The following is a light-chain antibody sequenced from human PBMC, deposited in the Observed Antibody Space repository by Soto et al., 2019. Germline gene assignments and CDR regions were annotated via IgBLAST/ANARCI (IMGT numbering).Light chain of an antibody. J-gene: IGLJ3*02. Sequence: QSALTQPASVSGSPEQSITISCTGTSNDVGRYNLVSWYQHHPGKAPKVMIYEATKRPSGVSNRFSGSKSGNTASLTISGLKTEDEADYYFCSYAGSGTVVFCGGTKLTVL. CDR1: SNDVGRYNL. CDR3: CSYAGSGTVV. CDR2: EAT. V-gene: IGLV2-23*01.